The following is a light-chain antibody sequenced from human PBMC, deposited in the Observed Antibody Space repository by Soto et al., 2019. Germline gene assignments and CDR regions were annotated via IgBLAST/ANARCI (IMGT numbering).Light chain of an antibody. J-gene: IGKJ3*01. Sequence: DIVMTQSPLSLPVTPGEPPSISCRSSQSLLHSNGYNYLDWYLQKPGQSPQLLIYLGANRASGVPDRFSGSGSGTDFTLKISRVEAEDVGVYYCMQALQTPITLGPRTKVDIK. CDR3: MQALQTPIT. CDR1: QSLLHSNGYNY. V-gene: IGKV2-28*01. CDR2: LGA.